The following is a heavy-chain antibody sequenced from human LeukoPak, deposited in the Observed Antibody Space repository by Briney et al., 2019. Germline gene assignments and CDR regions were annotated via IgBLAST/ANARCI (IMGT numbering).Heavy chain of an antibody. CDR1: GYTFTGYY. CDR2: INPNSGGT. Sequence: ASVKASCKASGYTFTGYYMHWVRQAPGQGLEWMGWINPNSGGTNYAQKFQGRVTMTRDTSISTAYMELSRLRSDDTAVYYCARDSIVVVPAAIRWVYYYYYMDVWGKGTTVTVSS. V-gene: IGHV1-2*02. D-gene: IGHD2-2*02. CDR3: ARDSIVVVPAAIRWVYYYYYMDV. J-gene: IGHJ6*03.